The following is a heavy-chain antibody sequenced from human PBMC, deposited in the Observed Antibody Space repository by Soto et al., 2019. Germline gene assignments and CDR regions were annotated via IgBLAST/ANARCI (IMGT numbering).Heavy chain of an antibody. CDR2: ISYDGSNK. D-gene: IGHD3-3*01. CDR1: GFTFSSYG. Sequence: PGGSLRLSCAASGFTFSSYGMHWVRQAPGKGLEWVAVISYDGSNKYYADSVKGRFTISRDNSKNTLYLQMNSLRAEDTAVYYCAKDQGWFTIFGVVIPGSGYYGMDVWGQGTTVTVSS. V-gene: IGHV3-30*18. CDR3: AKDQGWFTIFGVVIPGSGYYGMDV. J-gene: IGHJ6*02.